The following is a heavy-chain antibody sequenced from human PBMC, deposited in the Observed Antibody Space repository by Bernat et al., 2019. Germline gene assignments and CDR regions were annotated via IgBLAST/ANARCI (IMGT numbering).Heavy chain of an antibody. J-gene: IGHJ4*02. CDR2: INSDGSST. Sequence: EVQLVESRGGLVQPGGSLRLSCAASGFTFSSYWMHWVRQAPGKGLVWVSRINSDGSSTYYADSVKGRFTISRDNSKNSLYLQMNSLRTEDTALYYCAKDIYHRDDFWSGYYKGLFDYWGQGTLVTVSS. CDR1: GFTFSSYW. V-gene: IGHV3-74*01. D-gene: IGHD3-3*01. CDR3: AKDIYHRDDFWSGYYKGLFDY.